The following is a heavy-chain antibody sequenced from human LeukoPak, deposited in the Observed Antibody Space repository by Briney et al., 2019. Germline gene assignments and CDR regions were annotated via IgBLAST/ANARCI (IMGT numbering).Heavy chain of an antibody. J-gene: IGHJ5*02. V-gene: IGHV4-59*08. CDR1: GGSISSYY. Sequence: SETLSLTCTVSGGSISSYYWSWIRQPRGKGLEWIGYIYYSGSTNYNPSLKSRVTISVDTSKDQFSLKLSSVTAADTAVYYCARNRRYCSGGSCTARFDPWGQGTLVTVSS. D-gene: IGHD2-15*01. CDR2: IYYSGST. CDR3: ARNRRYCSGGSCTARFDP.